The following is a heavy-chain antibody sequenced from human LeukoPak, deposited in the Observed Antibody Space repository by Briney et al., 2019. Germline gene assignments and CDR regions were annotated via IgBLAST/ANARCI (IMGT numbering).Heavy chain of an antibody. J-gene: IGHJ5*02. V-gene: IGHV3-21*01. D-gene: IGHD3-3*01. CDR3: ETLDYDFWSGYYPNWFDP. CDR2: ISSSSSYI. CDR1: GFTVSSYS. Sequence: GGSLRLSCAASGFTVSSYSMNWVRQAPGKGLEWVSSISSSSSYIYYADSVKGRFTISRDNAKNSLYLQMNSLRAEDTAVYYCETLDYDFWSGYYPNWFDPWGQGTLVTVSS.